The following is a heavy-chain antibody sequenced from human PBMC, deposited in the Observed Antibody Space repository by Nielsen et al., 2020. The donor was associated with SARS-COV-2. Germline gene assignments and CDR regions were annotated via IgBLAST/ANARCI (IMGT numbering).Heavy chain of an antibody. CDR1: GFTFSSYG. D-gene: IGHD6-25*01. CDR2: IWYDGSNK. J-gene: IGHJ4*02. Sequence: GESLKISCAASGFTFSSYGMHWVRQAQGKGLEWVAVIWYDGSNKYYADSVKGRFTISRDNSKNTLYLQMNSLRAEDTAVYYCAKDRSSETYYFDYWGQGTLVTVSS. CDR3: AKDRSSETYYFDY. V-gene: IGHV3-33*06.